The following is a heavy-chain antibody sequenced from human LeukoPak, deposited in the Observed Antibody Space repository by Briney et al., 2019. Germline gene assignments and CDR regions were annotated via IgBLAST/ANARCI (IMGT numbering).Heavy chain of an antibody. CDR1: GFTFSSYG. V-gene: IGHV3-30*18. CDR2: ISYDGSNK. CDR3: AKLGYSYGLDC. J-gene: IGHJ4*02. Sequence: PGGSLRLSCAASGFTFSSYGMHWVRQAPGKGLEWVAVISYDGSNKYYADSVKGRFTISRDNSKNTLYLQMNSLRAEDTAVYYCAKLGYSYGLDCWGQGTLVTVSS. D-gene: IGHD5-18*01.